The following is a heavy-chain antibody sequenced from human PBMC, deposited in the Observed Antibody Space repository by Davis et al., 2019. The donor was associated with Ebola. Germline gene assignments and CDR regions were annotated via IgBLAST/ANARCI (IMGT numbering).Heavy chain of an antibody. CDR3: VRSLKTREFDS. J-gene: IGHJ4*02. Sequence: PGGSLRLSCAASGFTLSDNYMDWVRQTPGKGLEWVARSRNKANSYTTEYAASVKGRFTISRDDSENSLSLQMNSLKTEDTAVYYCVRSLKTREFDSWGQGTLVTVSS. CDR2: SRNKANSYTT. V-gene: IGHV3-72*01. CDR1: GFTLSDNY. D-gene: IGHD2-21*01.